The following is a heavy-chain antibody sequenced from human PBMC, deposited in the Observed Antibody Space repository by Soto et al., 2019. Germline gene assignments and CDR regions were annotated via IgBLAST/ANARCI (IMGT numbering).Heavy chain of an antibody. CDR2: IYYSGST. CDR3: ASPKIAFYNWFDP. D-gene: IGHD3-3*02. V-gene: IGHV4-39*01. J-gene: IGHJ5*02. CDR1: GASISSSSRY. Sequence: PSETLSVTCTISGASISSSSRYWGWIRQPPGKGLEWIGSIYYSGSTYYNPSLKSRVTISVDTSKNQFSLKLSSVTAADTAVYYCASPKIAFYNWFDPWGQGTLVTVS.